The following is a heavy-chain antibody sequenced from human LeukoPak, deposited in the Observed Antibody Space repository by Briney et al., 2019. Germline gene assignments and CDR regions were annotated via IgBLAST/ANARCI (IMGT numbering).Heavy chain of an antibody. V-gene: IGHV1-69*06. CDR2: IIPIFGTA. CDR1: GGTFSSYA. CDR3: ARTYYDILTGYPAYFDY. Sequence: ASVKVFCKASGGTFSSYAISWVRQAPGQGLEWMGGIIPIFGTANYAQKFQGRVTITADKSTSTAYMELSSLRSEDTAVYYCARTYYDILTGYPAYFDYWGQGTLVTVSS. J-gene: IGHJ4*02. D-gene: IGHD3-9*01.